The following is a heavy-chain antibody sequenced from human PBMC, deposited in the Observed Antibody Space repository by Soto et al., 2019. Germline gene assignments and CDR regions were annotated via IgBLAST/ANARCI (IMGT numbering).Heavy chain of an antibody. CDR3: ARGIFGSGTANDY. Sequence: EVQLVESGGGLVQPGGSLRLSCAASGFTFSGSWRPWVGQAPGKGLVWVSRINGDGSGTSYADFVKGRFTISRGDAKNTLFLQMNGLRAEDTAVYYCARGIFGSGTANDYWGQGTLVTVSS. V-gene: IGHV3-74*01. J-gene: IGHJ4*02. D-gene: IGHD3-10*01. CDR1: GFTFSGSW. CDR2: INGDGSGT.